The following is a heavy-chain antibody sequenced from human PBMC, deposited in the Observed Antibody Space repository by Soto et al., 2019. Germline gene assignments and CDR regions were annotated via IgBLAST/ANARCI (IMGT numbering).Heavy chain of an antibody. CDR1: GYTFTSYG. J-gene: IGHJ4*02. V-gene: IGHV1-18*01. CDR3: ASDRVLMVYAMDESGFDY. Sequence: QVQLVQSGAEVKKPGASVKVSCKASGYTFTSYGISWVRQAPGQGLEWMGWSSAYNGNTNYAQKLQGRVTMTTDTTTRTAYMEQRSLRSNDTAAYYCASDRVLMVYAMDESGFDYWGQGTLVTVSS. D-gene: IGHD2-8*01. CDR2: SSAYNGNT.